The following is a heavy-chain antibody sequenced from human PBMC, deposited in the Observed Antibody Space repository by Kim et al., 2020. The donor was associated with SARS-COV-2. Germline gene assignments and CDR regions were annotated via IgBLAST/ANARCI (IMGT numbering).Heavy chain of an antibody. V-gene: IGHV3-64*01. J-gene: IGHJ4*02. D-gene: IGHD3-9*01. CDR3: ARDRRGVLRYFDWLLGPVDY. CDR2: ISSNGGST. CDR1: GFTFSSYA. Sequence: GGSLRLSCAASGFTFSSYAMHWVRQAPGKGLEYVSAISSNGGSTYYANSVKGRFTISRDNSKNTLYLQMGSLRAEDMAVYYCARDRRGVLRYFDWLLGPVDYWGKGTLVTVSS.